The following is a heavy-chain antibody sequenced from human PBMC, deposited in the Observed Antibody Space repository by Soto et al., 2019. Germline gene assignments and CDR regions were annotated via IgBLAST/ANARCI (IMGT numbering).Heavy chain of an antibody. CDR3: VRDLDGSGSYYTDY. D-gene: IGHD3-10*01. J-gene: IGHJ4*02. V-gene: IGHV1-18*01. CDR1: GYNFINYG. Sequence: ASVKVSCKASGYNFINYGITWVRQAPGQGLEWMGWIRVHKGNTNYAQKFQGRVTMTTDTSTSTAYMELRSLRPDATAVYYCVRDLDGSGSYYTDYWGPGTLVTVSS. CDR2: IRVHKGNT.